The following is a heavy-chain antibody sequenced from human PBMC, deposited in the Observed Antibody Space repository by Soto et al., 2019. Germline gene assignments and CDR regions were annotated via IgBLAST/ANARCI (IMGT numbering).Heavy chain of an antibody. CDR1: GYTFTSYD. Sequence: QVQLVQSGAEVKKPGASVKVSCKASGYTFTSYDINWVRQATGQGLEWMGWMNPNSGNTGYAQKFQGRVTMTRNTSITTAYLELSSLRPEDTAVYYCARGAIVLVPAPNWFAPWGQGTLVTVSS. V-gene: IGHV1-8*01. D-gene: IGHD2-2*01. CDR2: MNPNSGNT. J-gene: IGHJ5*02. CDR3: ARGAIVLVPAPNWFAP.